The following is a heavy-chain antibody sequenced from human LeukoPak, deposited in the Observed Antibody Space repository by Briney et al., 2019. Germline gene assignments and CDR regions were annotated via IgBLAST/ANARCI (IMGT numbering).Heavy chain of an antibody. D-gene: IGHD6-13*01. V-gene: IGHV1-46*01. J-gene: IGHJ4*02. Sequence: ASVKVSCKASGYTFTSYAMNWVRQAPGQGLEWMGIITPSGGSTSYAQKFQGRVTMTRDTSTSTVYMELSSLRSEDTAVYYCARGSSWYGFEYWGQGTLVTVSS. CDR2: ITPSGGST. CDR3: ARGSSWYGFEY. CDR1: GYTFTSYA.